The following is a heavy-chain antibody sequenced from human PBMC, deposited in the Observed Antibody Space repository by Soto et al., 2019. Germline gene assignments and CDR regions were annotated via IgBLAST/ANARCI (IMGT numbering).Heavy chain of an antibody. J-gene: IGHJ2*01. CDR1: GGTFSRYA. D-gene: IGHD6-19*01. CDR3: AQTLGLAVSGPGSFDL. V-gene: IGHV1-69*12. Sequence: QVQLVQSGTEVKKPGSSVKVSCKASGGTFSRYAINWVRQAPGQGLEWMGGITPIFGTPNYAQKFQGRVTITADGSTKTAYRELRRLRFEDTAVYYCAQTLGLAVSGPGSFDLWGRGTLVTVTS. CDR2: ITPIFGTP.